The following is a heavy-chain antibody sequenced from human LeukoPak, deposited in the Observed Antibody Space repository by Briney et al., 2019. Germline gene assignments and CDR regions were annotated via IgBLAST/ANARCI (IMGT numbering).Heavy chain of an antibody. CDR1: GFTFSSYA. V-gene: IGHV3-64*01. Sequence: GGSLRLSCAASGFTFSSYAMHWVRQAPGKGLEYVSAISSNGGSTYYANSVKGRFTISRDNSKNTLYLQMGSLRAEDMAVYYCASDLAVAGTGSVWGDAFDIWGQGTMVTVSS. CDR3: ASDLAVAGTGSVWGDAFDI. CDR2: ISSNGGST. J-gene: IGHJ3*02. D-gene: IGHD6-19*01.